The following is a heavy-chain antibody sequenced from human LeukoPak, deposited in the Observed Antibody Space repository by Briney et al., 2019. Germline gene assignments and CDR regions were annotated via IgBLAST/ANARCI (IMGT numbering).Heavy chain of an antibody. CDR1: GYTFTSYA. J-gene: IGHJ5*02. CDR3: ARGRMVRGVIITYNWFDP. D-gene: IGHD3-10*01. CDR2: INAGNANT. Sequence: ASVKVSFKASGYTFTSYAMHWVRQAPGQRLEWMGWINAGNANTKYSQKFQGRVTITRDTSASTAYMELSSLRSEDTAVYYCARGRMVRGVIITYNWFDPWGQGTLVTVSS. V-gene: IGHV1-3*01.